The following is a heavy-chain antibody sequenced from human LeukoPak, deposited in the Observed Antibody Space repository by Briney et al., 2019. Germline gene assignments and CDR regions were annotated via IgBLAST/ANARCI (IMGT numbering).Heavy chain of an antibody. D-gene: IGHD3-3*01. V-gene: IGHV4-59*01. Sequence: PSETLSLTCTVSGGSIRSYNWSWIRQPPGKGLEWIGYIYFSGSTSYNPSLKSRVTISVDRSKNQFSLKLSSVAAADTAVYYCARYYDTNFDYWGQGTLVTVSS. CDR2: IYFSGST. CDR3: ARYYDTNFDY. J-gene: IGHJ4*02. CDR1: GGSIRSYN.